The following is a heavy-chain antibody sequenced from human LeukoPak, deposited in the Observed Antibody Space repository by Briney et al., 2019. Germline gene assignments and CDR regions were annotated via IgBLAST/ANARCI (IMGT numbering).Heavy chain of an antibody. J-gene: IGHJ6*02. CDR1: GGTFSSYA. D-gene: IGHD2-2*01. Sequence: ASVKVSCKASGGTFSSYAISWVRQAPGQGLEWMGGIIPIFGTANYAQKFQGRVTITADESTSTAYMELSSLRSEDTAVYYCARIYCSSTKRCYYYGMDVWGQGTTVTVSS. V-gene: IGHV1-69*13. CDR3: ARIYCSSTKRCYYYGMDV. CDR2: IIPIFGTA.